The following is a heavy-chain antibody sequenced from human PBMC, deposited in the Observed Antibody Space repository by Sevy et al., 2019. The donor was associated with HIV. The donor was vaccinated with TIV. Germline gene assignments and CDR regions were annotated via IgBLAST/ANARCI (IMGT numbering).Heavy chain of an antibody. D-gene: IGHD3-22*01. CDR1: GYTLTELS. V-gene: IGHV1-24*01. CDR2: FDPEDGKR. Sequence: ASVKVSCKVSGYTLTELSMHWVRQAPGKGLEWVGTFDPEDGKRIYAQKFKGRLTMTEDTSTERAYMELNSLRSDDTAVYYCATTKDYYDSSGYPFDYWGQGTQVTVSS. J-gene: IGHJ4*02. CDR3: ATTKDYYDSSGYPFDY.